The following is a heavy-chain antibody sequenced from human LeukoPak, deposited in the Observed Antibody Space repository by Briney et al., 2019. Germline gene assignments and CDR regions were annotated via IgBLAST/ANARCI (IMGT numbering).Heavy chain of an antibody. V-gene: IGHV3-30*04. J-gene: IGHJ4*02. CDR3: ARDPWTNSDYDGFDY. CDR2: ISYDGSNK. D-gene: IGHD5-12*01. Sequence: GRSLRLSCAASGFTFSSYAMHWVRQAPGKGLEWVAVISYDGSNKYYADSVKGRFSISRDNAKNSQYLQMNSLRAEDTAVYYCARDPWTNSDYDGFDYWGQGTLVTVSS. CDR1: GFTFSSYA.